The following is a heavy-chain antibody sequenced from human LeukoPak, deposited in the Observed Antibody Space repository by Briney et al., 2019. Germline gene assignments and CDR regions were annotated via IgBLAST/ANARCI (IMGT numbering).Heavy chain of an antibody. J-gene: IGHJ4*02. Sequence: GGSLRLSCAASGFTFSSYGMHWVRQAPGKGLEWVAVIWYDGSNKYYADSVKGRFSISRDNSKNTLYLQMNSLRAEDTAVYYCARYPITYDSSGYYPYYFDYWGQGTLVTVSS. CDR1: GFTFSSYG. CDR3: ARYPITYDSSGYYPYYFDY. V-gene: IGHV3-33*01. CDR2: IWYDGSNK. D-gene: IGHD3-22*01.